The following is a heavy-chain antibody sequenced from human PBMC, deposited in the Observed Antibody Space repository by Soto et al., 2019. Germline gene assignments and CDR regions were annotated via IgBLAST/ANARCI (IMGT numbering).Heavy chain of an antibody. CDR2: ISGSGGST. V-gene: IGHV3-23*01. CDR3: AKVGERIGRGFDY. Sequence: EVQLLESGGGLVQPGGSLSPSCEASGFTFSSYALSWVRKAPGRGLEWVSAISGSGGSTYYADSVKGRFTISRDNSKNTLYLQMNSLRAEDTAVYYCAKVGERIGRGFDYWGQGTLVTVSS. D-gene: IGHD1-1*01. CDR1: GFTFSSYA. J-gene: IGHJ4*02.